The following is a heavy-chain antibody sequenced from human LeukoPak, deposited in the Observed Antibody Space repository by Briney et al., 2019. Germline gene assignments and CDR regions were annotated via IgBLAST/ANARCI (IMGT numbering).Heavy chain of an antibody. CDR2: ISYDGSNK. Sequence: GGSLRLSCAASGLTFSSHWMHWVRQAPGKGLEWVAVISYDGSNKYYADSVKGRFTISRDNSKNTLYLQMNSLRAEDTAVYYCARDTVYCTNGVCYNQYYYYGMDVWGQGTTVTVSS. J-gene: IGHJ6*02. V-gene: IGHV3-30-3*01. D-gene: IGHD2-8*01. CDR3: ARDTVYCTNGVCYNQYYYYGMDV. CDR1: GLTFSSHW.